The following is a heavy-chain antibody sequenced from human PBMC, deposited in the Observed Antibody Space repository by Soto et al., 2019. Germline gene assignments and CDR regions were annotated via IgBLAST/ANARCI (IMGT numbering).Heavy chain of an antibody. V-gene: IGHV1-69*01. J-gene: IGHJ4*02. CDR2: IIPIFGTA. CDR3: AREVRYYDILTGRRGFDY. Sequence: QVQLVQSGAEVKKPGSSVKVSCKASGGTFSSYAISWVRQAPGQRLEWMGGIIPIFGTANYAQKFQGRVTITADESTSTAYMELSSLRSEDTAVYYCAREVRYYDILTGRRGFDYWGQGTLVTVSS. CDR1: GGTFSSYA. D-gene: IGHD3-9*01.